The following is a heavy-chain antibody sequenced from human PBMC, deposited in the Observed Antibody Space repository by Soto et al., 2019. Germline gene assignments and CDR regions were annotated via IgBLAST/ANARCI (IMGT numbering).Heavy chain of an antibody. V-gene: IGHV1-18*01. Sequence: GASVKVSCKASGYTFTSYSISWVRQAPGQGLEWMTWIHPYSGRTNSAQKFQGRVTMTTDTSTSTVYMELRRLRSDDTAVYYCARRYGDISSAAGFDYWGQGTLVTVSS. CDR1: GYTFTSYS. CDR2: IHPYSGRT. D-gene: IGHD4-17*01. CDR3: ARRYGDISSAAGFDY. J-gene: IGHJ4*02.